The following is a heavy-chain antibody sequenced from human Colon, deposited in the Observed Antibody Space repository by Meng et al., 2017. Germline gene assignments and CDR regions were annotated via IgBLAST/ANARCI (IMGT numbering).Heavy chain of an antibody. D-gene: IGHD3-22*01. CDR3: AKDYYGSSGHTGSDVFDV. CDR2: ISGSGTTS. J-gene: IGHJ3*01. Sequence: GGSLRLSCAASGFTFSSYAMRWVRQAPGKGLEWVSGISGSGTTSHHADSVKGRFTISRDNSKNTLYLQLNSLRAEDTDVYHCAKDYYGSSGHTGSDVFDVWGQGTMVTVSS. V-gene: IGHV3-23*01. CDR1: GFTFSSYA.